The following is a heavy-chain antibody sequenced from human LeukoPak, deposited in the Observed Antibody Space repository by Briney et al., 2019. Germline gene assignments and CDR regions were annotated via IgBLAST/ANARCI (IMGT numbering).Heavy chain of an antibody. Sequence: SGTLSLSCAVYGGSFSGYYWSWVRQPPGKGLEWVGEINHSGITNYNPSLKSRLTISVDTSKNQFSLNLSSVTAADTAVYYCARGIDSSVGYDDYWGQGTLVTVSS. D-gene: IGHD6-19*01. CDR2: INHSGIT. V-gene: IGHV4-34*01. CDR3: ARGIDSSVGYDDY. J-gene: IGHJ4*02. CDR1: GGSFSGYY.